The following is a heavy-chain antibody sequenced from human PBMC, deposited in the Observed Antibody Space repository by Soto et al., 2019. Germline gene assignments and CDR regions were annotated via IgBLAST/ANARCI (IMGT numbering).Heavy chain of an antibody. CDR2: ISGSGGST. CDR3: AKRLDYDFWSGPSYFDY. V-gene: IGHV3-23*01. J-gene: IGHJ4*02. D-gene: IGHD3-3*01. Sequence: GGSLRLSCAASGFTFSSYAMSWVRQAPGKGLEWVSAISGSGGSTYYADSVKGRFTISRDNSKNTLYLQMNSLRAEDTAVYYCAKRLDYDFWSGPSYFDYWGQGTLVTVSS. CDR1: GFTFSSYA.